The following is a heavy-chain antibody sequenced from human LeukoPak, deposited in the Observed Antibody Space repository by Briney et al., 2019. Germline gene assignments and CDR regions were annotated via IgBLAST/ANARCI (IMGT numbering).Heavy chain of an antibody. Sequence: SETLSLTCTVSGGSIRGYYWSWIRQPPGKGLEWIGYIYSSGSTNYNPSLKSRVTMSVDTSKNQFSLKVNSVTAADTAVYYCARVYDSGSQAYFYYMDVWGKGTTVTISS. CDR3: ARVYDSGSQAYFYYMDV. CDR1: GGSIRGYY. D-gene: IGHD3-10*01. CDR2: IYSSGST. J-gene: IGHJ6*03. V-gene: IGHV4-59*01.